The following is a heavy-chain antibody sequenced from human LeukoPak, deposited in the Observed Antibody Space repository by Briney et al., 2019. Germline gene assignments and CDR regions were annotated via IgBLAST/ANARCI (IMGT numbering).Heavy chain of an antibody. CDR2: FDPEDGET. CDR3: ARGKEDNWKRWWVGDYFDY. Sequence: ASVKVSCKVSGYTLTELSMHWVRQAPGKGLEWVGGFDPEDGETIYAQKFQGRVTMTEDTSTDTAYMELSSLRSEDTAVYYCARGKEDNWKRWWVGDYFDYWGQGTLVTVSS. CDR1: GYTLTELS. J-gene: IGHJ4*02. V-gene: IGHV1-24*01. D-gene: IGHD1-1*01.